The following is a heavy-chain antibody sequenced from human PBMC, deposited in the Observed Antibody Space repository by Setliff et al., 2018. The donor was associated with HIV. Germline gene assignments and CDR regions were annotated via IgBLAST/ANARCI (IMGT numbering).Heavy chain of an antibody. D-gene: IGHD3-3*01. Sequence: PEGSLRLSCAASGFTFRNYKFNWVRQAPGRGQEWVSSISIGSGGAINSADSVQGRFTISRDNSKNSLYLQMNSMRVEDKAVYYCARDYLYYNLYNGSPVYGMDVWGQGTTVTVSS. CDR1: GFTFRNYK. J-gene: IGHJ6*02. CDR3: ARDYLYYNLYNGSPVYGMDV. CDR2: ISIGSGGAI. V-gene: IGHV3-48*03.